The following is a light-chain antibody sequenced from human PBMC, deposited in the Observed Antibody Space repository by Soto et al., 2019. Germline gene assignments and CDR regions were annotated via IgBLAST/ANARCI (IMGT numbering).Light chain of an antibody. J-gene: IGLJ1*01. V-gene: IGLV1-40*01. CDR2: GYI. CDR1: TSNIGAHYD. CDR3: QSYDSSLSSYV. Sequence: QSVLTQPPSVSGAPGQRVTIAWTGTTSNIGAHYDVHWYQHIPGTAPKLLIYGYIHRPSGVPDRFSGSKSDTSASLAITGLQAEDEADYYCQSYDSSLSSYVFGPGTKVTVL.